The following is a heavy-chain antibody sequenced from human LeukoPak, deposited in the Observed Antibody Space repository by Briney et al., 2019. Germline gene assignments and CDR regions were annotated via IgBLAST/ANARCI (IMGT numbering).Heavy chain of an antibody. CDR3: ARALRGSWYVGESY. CDR2: IIPILGIA. Sequence: GASVKVSCKASGGTFSSYAISWVRQAPGRGLEWMGRIIPILGIANYAQKFQGRVTITADKSTSTAYMELSSLRSEDTAVYYCARALRGSWYVGESYWGQGTLVTVSS. D-gene: IGHD6-13*01. CDR1: GGTFSSYA. J-gene: IGHJ4*02. V-gene: IGHV1-69*04.